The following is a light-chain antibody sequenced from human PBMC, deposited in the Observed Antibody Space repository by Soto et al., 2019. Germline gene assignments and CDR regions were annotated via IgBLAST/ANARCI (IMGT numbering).Light chain of an antibody. Sequence: EILMAQSPATLSVSAGDRATISCRTSQRVRSKLAWYQQKPGQAPRLLIYGASTRATGIPARFSGSGSGTELTLTISSLQSEHFAVYYCQQYNNWPQTFGQGTKVDIK. V-gene: IGKV3-15*01. CDR2: GAS. CDR1: QRVRSK. CDR3: QQYNNWPQT. J-gene: IGKJ1*01.